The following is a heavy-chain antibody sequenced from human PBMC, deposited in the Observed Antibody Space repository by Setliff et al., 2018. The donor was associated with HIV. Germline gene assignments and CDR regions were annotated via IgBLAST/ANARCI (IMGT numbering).Heavy chain of an antibody. Sequence: SCKASGYTFTTYAMNWVRQAPGQGLEWMGWINTNTGNPTYAQGFTGRFVFSLDTSVSTAYLQISSLKAEDTAVYYCAREVVVAGVHYYNMDVWGKGTTVTVSS. D-gene: IGHD2-15*01. V-gene: IGHV7-4-1*02. CDR2: INTNTGNP. CDR1: GYTFTTYA. J-gene: IGHJ6*03. CDR3: AREVVVAGVHYYNMDV.